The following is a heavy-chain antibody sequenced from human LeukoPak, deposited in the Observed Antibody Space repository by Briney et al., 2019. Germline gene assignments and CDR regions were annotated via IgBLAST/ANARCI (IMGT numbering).Heavy chain of an antibody. CDR2: TNPNSGGT. D-gene: IGHD2-2*01. V-gene: IGHV1-2*02. J-gene: IGHJ6*02. Sequence: GASVKVSCKASGYTFTGYYMHWVRQAPGQGLEWMGWTNPNSGGTNYAQKFQGRVTMTRDTSISTAYMELSRLRSDDTAVYYCARIRVDCSSTSCSLGMDVWGQGTTVTVSS. CDR1: GYTFTGYY. CDR3: ARIRVDCSSTSCSLGMDV.